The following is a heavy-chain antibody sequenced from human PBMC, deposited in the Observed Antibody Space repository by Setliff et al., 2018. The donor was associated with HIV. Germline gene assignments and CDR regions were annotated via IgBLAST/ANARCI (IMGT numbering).Heavy chain of an antibody. CDR2: ISAYNSNT. V-gene: IGHV1-18*01. CDR1: GYTFTSYG. Sequence: GASVKVSCKASGYTFTSYGISWVRQAPGQGLEWMGWISAYNSNTNYAQKLQGRVTMTRDRSISTAYMELSRLKSDDTAVYYCARAYTSGWYLELGLTYLDAWGQGTLVTVSS. D-gene: IGHD6-19*01. CDR3: ARAYTSGWYLELGLTYLDA. J-gene: IGHJ4*02.